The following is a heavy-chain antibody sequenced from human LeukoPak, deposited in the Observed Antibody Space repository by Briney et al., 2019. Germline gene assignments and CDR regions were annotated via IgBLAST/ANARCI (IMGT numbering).Heavy chain of an antibody. CDR3: ARDSHNEGGGTYYDFWSGYYKGYFDY. CDR2: INPSGGST. CDR1: GYTFTSYY. D-gene: IGHD3-3*01. Sequence: VASVKVSCKASGYTFTSYYMHWVRQAPGQGLEWMGIINPSGGSTSYAQKSQGRATMTRDTSTSTVYMELSSLRSEDTAVYYCARDSHNEGGGTYYDFWSGYYKGYFDYWGQGTLVTVSS. J-gene: IGHJ4*02. V-gene: IGHV1-46*01.